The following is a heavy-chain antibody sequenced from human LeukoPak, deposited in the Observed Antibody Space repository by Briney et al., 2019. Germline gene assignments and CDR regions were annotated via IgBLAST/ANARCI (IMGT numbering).Heavy chain of an antibody. V-gene: IGHV4-34*01. D-gene: IGHD5-12*01. J-gene: IGHJ5*02. CDR2: INHSGGT. CDR1: GGSFSGYY. CDR3: ARGRRVATPGTWFDP. Sequence: SETLSLTCAVYGGSFSGYYWSWIRQPPGKGLEWIGEINHSGGTNYNPSLKSRVTISVDTSKNQFSLKLSSVTAADTAVYYCARGRRVATPGTWFDPWGQGTLVTVSS.